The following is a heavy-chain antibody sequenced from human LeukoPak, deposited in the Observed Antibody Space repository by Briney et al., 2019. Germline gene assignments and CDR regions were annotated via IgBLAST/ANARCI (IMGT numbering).Heavy chain of an antibody. CDR1: GFTFSSYW. CDR2: INSDGSTT. V-gene: IGHV3-74*01. Sequence: PGGSLRLSCAASGFTFSSYWMHWVRQAPGKGLVWVSRINSDGSTTSYADSVKGRFTISRDNAKNTLYLQMNSLRAEDTAVYYCARGSGNSYGPLGYWGQGTLVTVSS. J-gene: IGHJ4*02. D-gene: IGHD5-18*01. CDR3: ARGSGNSYGPLGY.